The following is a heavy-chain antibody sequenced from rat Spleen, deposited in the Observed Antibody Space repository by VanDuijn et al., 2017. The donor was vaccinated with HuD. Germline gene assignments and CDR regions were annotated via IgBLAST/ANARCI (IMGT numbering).Heavy chain of an antibody. J-gene: IGHJ2*01. CDR3: ARHFLYQAFFDY. CDR2: ISPSGGIT. CDR1: GFTLSNYG. V-gene: IGHV5-19*01. Sequence: EVQLVESGGGLVQPGRSLRLSCAASGFTLSNYGMHWIRQAPTRGLEWVASISPSGGITDYRDSVKGRFTISRDNAKSTLYLQMNSLRSEDTATYYCARHFLYQAFFDYWGQGVMVTVSS.